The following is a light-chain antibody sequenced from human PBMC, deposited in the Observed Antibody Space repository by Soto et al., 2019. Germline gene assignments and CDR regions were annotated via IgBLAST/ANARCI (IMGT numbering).Light chain of an antibody. CDR3: QVWDSSSDHYV. Sequence: SYELTQPPSVSVAPGQTAMIMCGGCNIGSKGVDCYEQKPGQAPLLVLYGGSGRPSGIPERFSGSNSGNTATLTISMAEAGDEADYYCQVWDSSSDHYVFGPGTKVTVL. V-gene: IGLV3-21*02. J-gene: IGLJ1*01. CDR1: NIGSKG. CDR2: GGS.